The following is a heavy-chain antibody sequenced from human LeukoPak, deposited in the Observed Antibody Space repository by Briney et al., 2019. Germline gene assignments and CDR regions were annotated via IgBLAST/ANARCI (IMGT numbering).Heavy chain of an antibody. V-gene: IGHV3-30*04. J-gene: IGHJ4*02. CDR3: ARDGSSWYKALYYFDY. CDR1: GFTFSTYA. CDR2: ISYDGSSK. Sequence: GGSLRLSCAASGFTFSTYAMHWVRQAPGKGLEWVAVISYDGSSKYYADSVKGRFTISRDNSKNTLYLQMNSLRAEDTAVYYCARDGSSWYKALYYFDYWGQGTLVTVSS. D-gene: IGHD6-13*01.